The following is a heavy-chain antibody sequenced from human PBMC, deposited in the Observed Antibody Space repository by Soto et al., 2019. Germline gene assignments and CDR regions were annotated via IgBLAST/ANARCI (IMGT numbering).Heavy chain of an antibody. V-gene: IGHV4-31*03. CDR2: IYYGGST. Sequence: QVQLQESGPGLVKPSQTLSLTCTVSGGSISSGVHYCSWIRQHPEKGLEWIGHIYYGGSTYYNPSIKARITISVDTSKNQFSLKLNSVTAADTAVYYCARGDCSGGSCYPYFYYYMDVWGKGTTVTVSS. CDR3: ARGDCSGGSCYPYFYYYMDV. D-gene: IGHD2-15*01. CDR1: GGSISSGVHY. J-gene: IGHJ6*03.